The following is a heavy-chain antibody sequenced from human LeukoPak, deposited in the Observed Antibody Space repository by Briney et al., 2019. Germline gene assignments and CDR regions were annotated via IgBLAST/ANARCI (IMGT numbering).Heavy chain of an antibody. CDR3: ARVTAAAGLRRFDY. V-gene: IGHV4-34*01. CDR1: GGSFSCYY. J-gene: IGHJ4*02. Sequence: SETLSLTFAVYGGSFSCYYWSWIRQPPGKGGEWIGEINHSGTTNYNPSLKRPVTISVDTSKNQFSLKLSSVTAADTAVYYCARVTAAAGLRRFDYWGQGTLVTVSS. D-gene: IGHD6-13*01. CDR2: INHSGTT.